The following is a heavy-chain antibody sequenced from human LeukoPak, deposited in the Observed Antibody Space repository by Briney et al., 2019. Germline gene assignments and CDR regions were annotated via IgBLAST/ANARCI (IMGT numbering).Heavy chain of an antibody. J-gene: IGHJ4*02. D-gene: IGHD6-19*01. V-gene: IGHV4-59*01. CDR3: ARRGSGSWWVFDY. Sequence: SETLSLTCTVSGGSISSYYWSWIRQPPGKGLEWIGYIYYSGSTNYNPSLKSRVTISVDTSKNQFSLKLSSVTAADTAVYYCARRGSGSWWVFDYWGQGTLVTVSS. CDR1: GGSISSYY. CDR2: IYYSGST.